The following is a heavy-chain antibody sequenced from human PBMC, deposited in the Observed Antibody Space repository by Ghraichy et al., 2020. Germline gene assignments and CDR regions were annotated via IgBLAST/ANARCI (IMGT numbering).Heavy chain of an antibody. V-gene: IGHV3-30*04. Sequence: GESLNISCAASGFTFSSCAMHWVRQAPGKGLEWVAVISYDGSNKYYADSVKGRFTISRDNSKNTLYLQMNSLRAEDTAVYYCARDGVVVAATLHYWGQGTLVTVSS. CDR1: GFTFSSCA. J-gene: IGHJ4*02. CDR2: ISYDGSNK. CDR3: ARDGVVVAATLHY. D-gene: IGHD2-15*01.